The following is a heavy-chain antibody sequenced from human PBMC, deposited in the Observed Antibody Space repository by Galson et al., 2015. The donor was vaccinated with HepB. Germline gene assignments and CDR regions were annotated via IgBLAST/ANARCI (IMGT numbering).Heavy chain of an antibody. Sequence: SLRLSCAASRFTFSRYWMQWVRQAPGKGLVWVSRINNDGSSTTYADSVKGRFTISRDNAKNTLYLQMNSLRAEDTAVYYCARDADGVGGTVDYWGQGTLVTVSS. CDR3: ARDADGVGGTVDY. V-gene: IGHV3-74*01. CDR2: INNDGSST. D-gene: IGHD1-26*01. J-gene: IGHJ4*02. CDR1: RFTFSRYW.